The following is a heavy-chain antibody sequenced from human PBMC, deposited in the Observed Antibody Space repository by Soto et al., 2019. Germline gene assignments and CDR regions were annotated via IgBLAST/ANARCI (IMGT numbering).Heavy chain of an antibody. V-gene: IGHV1-2*02. CDR3: ARDSEGGKTLWGDYYYGMDV. J-gene: IGHJ6*02. D-gene: IGHD2-21*01. CDR1: GYTFTGYY. CDR2: INPNSGGT. Sequence: ASVKVSCKASGYTFTGYYMHWVRQAPGQGLEWMGWINPNSGGTNYAQKFQGRVTMTRDTSISTAYMELSRLRSDDTAVYYCARDSEGGKTLWGDYYYGMDVWGQGTTVTGLL.